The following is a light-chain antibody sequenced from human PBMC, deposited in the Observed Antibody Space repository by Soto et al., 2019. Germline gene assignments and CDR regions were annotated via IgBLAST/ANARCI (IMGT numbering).Light chain of an antibody. CDR1: SSDVGGYNY. CDR3: SSYTSSSTPALYV. Sequence: QSVLTQPASVSGSPGQSITNSCTGTSSDVGGYNYVSWYQQHPGKAPKLMIYDVSNRPSGVSNRFSGSKSGNTASLTISGLQAEDEADYYCSSYTSSSTPALYVFGTGTKVTVL. V-gene: IGLV2-14*01. J-gene: IGLJ1*01. CDR2: DVS.